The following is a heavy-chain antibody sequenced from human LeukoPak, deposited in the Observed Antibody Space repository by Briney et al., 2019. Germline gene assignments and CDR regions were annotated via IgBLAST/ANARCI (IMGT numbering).Heavy chain of an antibody. Sequence: SETLSLTCTVSGGSISSYYWSWIRQPPGKGLEWIGYIYYSGSTNYNPSLKSRVTISVDTSKNQFSLKLSSVTAADTAVYYCARDHAAAGFDYWGQRTLVTVSS. V-gene: IGHV4-59*01. D-gene: IGHD6-13*01. J-gene: IGHJ4*02. CDR3: ARDHAAAGFDY. CDR2: IYYSGST. CDR1: GGSISSYY.